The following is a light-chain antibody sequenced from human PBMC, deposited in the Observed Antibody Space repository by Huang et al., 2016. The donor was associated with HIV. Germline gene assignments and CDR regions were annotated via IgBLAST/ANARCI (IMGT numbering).Light chain of an antibody. J-gene: IGKJ2*01. CDR1: QSVNRNY. CDR3: QQYGNYLET. CDR2: GAS. V-gene: IGKV3-20*01. Sequence: EIVLKQSPGTLSLSPGERATLSRRASQSVNRNYLAWYQQKPGQAPRLIIYGASSMATGIPDRFSGSGSGTDFTLTITRLEPEDFAVYYCQQYGNYLETFGQGTNLEIK.